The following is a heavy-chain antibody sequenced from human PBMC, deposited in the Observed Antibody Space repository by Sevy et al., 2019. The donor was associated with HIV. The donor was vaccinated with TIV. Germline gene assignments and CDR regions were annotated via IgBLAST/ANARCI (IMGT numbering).Heavy chain of an antibody. V-gene: IGHV4-4*07. Sequence: SETLSLTCTVSGGSISSYYWSWIRQPAGKGLEWIGRIYTSGSTNYNPSLKSRVTMSVDTSKNQFSLKLSSVTAADTAVYYCARGGESLSSWYYFDYWGQGTLVTVSS. J-gene: IGHJ4*02. CDR2: IYTSGST. CDR1: GGSISSYY. CDR3: ARGGESLSSWYYFDY. D-gene: IGHD6-13*01.